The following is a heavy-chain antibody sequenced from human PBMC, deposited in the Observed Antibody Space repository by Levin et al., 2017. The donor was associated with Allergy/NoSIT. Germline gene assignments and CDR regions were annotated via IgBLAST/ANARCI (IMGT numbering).Heavy chain of an antibody. D-gene: IGHD2-8*02. CDR2: IYNSGTT. Sequence: KSSETLSLTCTVSGGAFTSGGYYWSWIRQHPGKGLEWIGYIYNSGTTYYNPSLKSRVSISVDTSKNQFSLKLTSVTAADTAVYYCARGGECTGGLCGDYFDFWGQGTLVTVSS. CDR1: GGAFTSGGYY. J-gene: IGHJ4*02. CDR3: ARGGECTGGLCGDYFDF. V-gene: IGHV4-31*03.